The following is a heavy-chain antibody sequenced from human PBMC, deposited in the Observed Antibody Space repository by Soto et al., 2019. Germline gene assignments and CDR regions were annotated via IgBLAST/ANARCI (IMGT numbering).Heavy chain of an antibody. CDR3: ARANGYNWNYAFDY. CDR1: GGTLSSYA. CDR2: IIPIFGTA. D-gene: IGHD1-7*01. Sequence: ASVKGSCKGSGGTLSSYAISWVRQAPGQGLEWMGGIIPIFGTANYAQKFQGRVTITADESTSTAYMELSSLRSEDTAVYYCARANGYNWNYAFDYWGQGTLVTVSS. J-gene: IGHJ4*02. V-gene: IGHV1-69*01.